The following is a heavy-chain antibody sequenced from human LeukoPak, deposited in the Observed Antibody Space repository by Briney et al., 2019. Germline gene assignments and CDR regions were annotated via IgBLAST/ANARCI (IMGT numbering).Heavy chain of an antibody. V-gene: IGHV1-8*01. CDR2: MNPNSGNT. CDR1: GYTFTSYD. CDR3: ARGPPRIVVVVAATGRFDY. Sequence: ASVKVSCKASGYTFTSYDINWVRQATGQGLEWMGWMNPNSGNTGYAQKFQGRVTMTRNTSISTDYMELSSLRSEDTAVYYCARGPPRIVVVVAATGRFDYWGQGTLVTVSS. J-gene: IGHJ4*02. D-gene: IGHD2-15*01.